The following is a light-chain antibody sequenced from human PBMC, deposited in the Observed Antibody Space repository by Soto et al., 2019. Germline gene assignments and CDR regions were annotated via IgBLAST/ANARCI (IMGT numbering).Light chain of an antibody. CDR2: DAS. V-gene: IGKV3-11*01. CDR1: QSVGHY. CDR3: QQRYNWPPLT. J-gene: IGKJ4*01. Sequence: EIVLTQSPATLSLSPGERATLSCRASQSVGHYLAWYQQKPGQAPRLLIYDASDRATGIPARFSGSGSATDFTITISSLEPEDSAVYYCQQRYNWPPLTFGGGTRVEIK.